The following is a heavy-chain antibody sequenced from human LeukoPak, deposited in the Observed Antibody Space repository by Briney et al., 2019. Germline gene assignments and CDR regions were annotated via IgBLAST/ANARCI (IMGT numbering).Heavy chain of an antibody. V-gene: IGHV1-69*06. Sequence: ASVKVSCKASGGTFSSYAISWVRQAPGQGLEWMGGIIPIFGTANYAQKFQGRVTITADKSTSTAYMELSSLRSEDTAVYYCARDHGSSSLFPYWGQGTLVTVSS. CDR1: GGTFSSYA. CDR2: IIPIFGTA. D-gene: IGHD6-13*01. CDR3: ARDHGSSSLFPY. J-gene: IGHJ4*02.